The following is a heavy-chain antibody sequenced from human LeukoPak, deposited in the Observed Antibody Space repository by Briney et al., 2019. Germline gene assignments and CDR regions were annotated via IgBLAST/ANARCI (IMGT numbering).Heavy chain of an antibody. CDR3: AKDIAAAGGPCAY. D-gene: IGHD6-13*01. CDR1: GFTFSGYD. Sequence: GGSLRLSCAASGFTFSGYDMHWVRQAPGKGLEWVALIRSDGSDKYYADSVKGRFTISRDNSKNTVFLQMNSLRAEDTAVYYCAKDIAAAGGPCAYWGRGTLVTVSS. CDR2: IRSDGSDK. J-gene: IGHJ4*02. V-gene: IGHV3-30*02.